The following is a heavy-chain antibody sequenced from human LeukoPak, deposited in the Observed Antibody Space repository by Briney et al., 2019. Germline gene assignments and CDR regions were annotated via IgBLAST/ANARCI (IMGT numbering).Heavy chain of an antibody. CDR1: GYSLSSAYD. Sequence: SETLSLTCSVSGYSLSSAYDWGGTRPPPGKGLEGIGNIYHSGSTYYNSSLKSRVTISVDTSKNQFSLKLSSVTAADTAVYSCASGDVDTAMVTEPNFDYWGQGTLVTVSS. D-gene: IGHD5-18*01. CDR2: IYHSGST. V-gene: IGHV4-38-2*02. J-gene: IGHJ4*02. CDR3: ASGDVDTAMVTEPNFDY.